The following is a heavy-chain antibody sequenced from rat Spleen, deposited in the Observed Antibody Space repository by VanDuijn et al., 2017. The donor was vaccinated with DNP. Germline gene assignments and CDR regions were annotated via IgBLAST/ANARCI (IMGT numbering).Heavy chain of an antibody. D-gene: IGHD1-2*01. CDR2: INPGSEGT. Sequence: QVQLQQSGAELTKPGSSVRISCKASGYIFTNYDIRWIKQRPGQALEWIGSINPGSEGTDYNEKFRGKATFTVDRSSRTAFMQLSSLTPEDTAVYYCARGYSSYMDVMDAWGQGASVTVSS. CDR3: ARGYSSYMDVMDA. V-gene: IGHV1-60*01. CDR1: GYIFTNYD. J-gene: IGHJ4*01.